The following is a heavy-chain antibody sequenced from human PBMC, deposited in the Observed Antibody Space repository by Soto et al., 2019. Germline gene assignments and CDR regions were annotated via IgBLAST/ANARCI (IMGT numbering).Heavy chain of an antibody. Sequence: KPSETLSLTCTVSAGSISSYYWSWIRQPPGKGQEWSRYVYYSGSTNYNPSFKSRVTISLDMCKNHFSLKLSSVTAADTAVYDCARHRLYYYGMDVWGQGTTVTVSS. J-gene: IGHJ6*02. CDR1: AGSISSYY. CDR2: VYYSGST. CDR3: ARHRLYYYGMDV. V-gene: IGHV4-59*01.